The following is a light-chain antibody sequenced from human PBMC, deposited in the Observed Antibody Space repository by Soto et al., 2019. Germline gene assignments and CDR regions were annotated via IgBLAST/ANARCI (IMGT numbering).Light chain of an antibody. Sequence: EIVMTQSPATLSVSPGKRATLSCRSSQTIRNNLAWYQQKPGQAPRLLIYVASTRATDIPARFSGSGSGTDFTLTISSLQSEDFAFYYCQQYNSWPLTFGGGTNVEIK. J-gene: IGKJ4*01. CDR3: QQYNSWPLT. V-gene: IGKV3-15*01. CDR1: QTIRNN. CDR2: VAS.